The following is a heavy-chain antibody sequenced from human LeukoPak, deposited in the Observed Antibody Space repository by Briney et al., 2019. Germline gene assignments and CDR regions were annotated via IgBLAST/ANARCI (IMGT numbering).Heavy chain of an antibody. Sequence: GGSLRLSCAASGFTFSSYDMHWVRQATGKGLEWVSAIGTAGDTYYPGSVKGRFTISRDNSKNTLYLQMNSLRAEDTAVYYCAKGSKEVLFTRDHCMDVWGKGTTVTISS. D-gene: IGHD3-3*01. V-gene: IGHV3-13*01. CDR1: GFTFSSYD. CDR3: AKGSKEVLFTRDHCMDV. CDR2: IGTAGDT. J-gene: IGHJ6*03.